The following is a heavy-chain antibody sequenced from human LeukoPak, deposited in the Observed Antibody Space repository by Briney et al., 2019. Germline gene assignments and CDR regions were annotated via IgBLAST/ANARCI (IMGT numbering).Heavy chain of an antibody. CDR3: TTGNWGSFSY. V-gene: IGHV3-15*01. D-gene: IGHD7-27*01. J-gene: IGHJ4*02. Sequence: PGGSPRLSCAASGFTFSNAWMNWVPQAPGKGLEWVGRIKSKTDGGTTDYTTPVKGKFTISRDDSKHTLYLQVNSLKTEDTAVYYCTTGNWGSFSYWGQGTLVTVSS. CDR1: GFTFSNAW. CDR2: IKSKTDGGTT.